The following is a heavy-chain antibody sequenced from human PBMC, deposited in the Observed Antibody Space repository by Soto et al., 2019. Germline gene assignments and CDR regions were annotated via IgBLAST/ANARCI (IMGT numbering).Heavy chain of an antibody. V-gene: IGHV3-23*01. CDR2: MSTSGGT. CDR1: GFTFSTHD. CDR3: AKGLDTGWYFFDH. D-gene: IGHD6-19*01. J-gene: IGHJ4*02. Sequence: QLLESGGGLVQPGGSLRVSCAASGFTFSTHDMSWVRQAPGKGLEWVSTMSTSGGTYYTDSVKGRFTISRDHSKKTLYLPMNSPRAADTAVYYCAKGLDTGWYFFDHWGQGTLVTVSS.